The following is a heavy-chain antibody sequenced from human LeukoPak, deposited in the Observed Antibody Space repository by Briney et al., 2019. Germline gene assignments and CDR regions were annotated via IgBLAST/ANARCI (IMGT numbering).Heavy chain of an antibody. CDR1: GYTFTGYY. D-gene: IGHD3-10*01. Sequence: ASVKVSCKASGYTFTGYYMHWVRQAPGQGLEWMGWINPNSGGTNYAQKFQGRVTMTRDTSISTAYMELSRLRSDDTAVYYCARDQGTPMVRGVIIRGNWFDPWGQGTLVTVSS. J-gene: IGHJ5*02. V-gene: IGHV1-2*02. CDR2: INPNSGGT. CDR3: ARDQGTPMVRGVIIRGNWFDP.